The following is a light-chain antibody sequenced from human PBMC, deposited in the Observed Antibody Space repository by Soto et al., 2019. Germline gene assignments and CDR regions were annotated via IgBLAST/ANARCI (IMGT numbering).Light chain of an antibody. Sequence: DIQMTQSPSPLSASVGDRVTITCRASQSISSWLAWYQQKPGKAPKLLIYKASSLESGVPSRLSGSRSGTEFTLTVSSLQADEFATYYCQQYNSYPYSFGQGTKRESK. V-gene: IGKV1-5*03. CDR1: QSISSW. J-gene: IGKJ2*03. CDR2: KAS. CDR3: QQYNSYPYS.